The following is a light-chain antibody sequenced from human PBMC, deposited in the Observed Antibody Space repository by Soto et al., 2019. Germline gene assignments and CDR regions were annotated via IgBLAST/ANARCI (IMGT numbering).Light chain of an antibody. J-gene: IGLJ1*01. CDR2: DVS. Sequence: QSALTQPASVSGSPGQSITISCTGTSSDVGGYNYVSWYQQHPGKAPKLMIYDVSNRPSGVSNRFSGSKSGNTASLTISGLQAEDEADYYCSSYTISSLLYVFGTGTKLTVL. V-gene: IGLV2-14*01. CDR3: SSYTISSLLYV. CDR1: SSDVGGYNY.